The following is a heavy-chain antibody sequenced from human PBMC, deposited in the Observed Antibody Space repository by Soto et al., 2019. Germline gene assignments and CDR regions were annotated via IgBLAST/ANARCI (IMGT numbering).Heavy chain of an antibody. D-gene: IGHD6-19*01. V-gene: IGHV3-23*01. Sequence: GGSLRLSFAACGFTFSSSDMSWVLQAPGKGLEWVSSISGIGTDTYYEDSVKGRFTISRDNSRNTFYLQMNGLRGEDTAVYYCAKGSGWYPYFDYWGQGILVTVSS. J-gene: IGHJ4*02. CDR2: ISGIGTDT. CDR3: AKGSGWYPYFDY. CDR1: GFTFSSSD.